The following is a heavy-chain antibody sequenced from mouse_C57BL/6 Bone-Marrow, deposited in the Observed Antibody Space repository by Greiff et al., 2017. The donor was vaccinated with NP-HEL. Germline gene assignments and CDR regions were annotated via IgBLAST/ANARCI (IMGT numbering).Heavy chain of an antibody. V-gene: IGHV1-5*01. J-gene: IGHJ3*01. CDR2: IYPGNSDT. D-gene: IGHD1-1*01. CDR1: GYTFTSYW. Sequence: EVQGVESGTVLARPGASVKMSCKTSGYTFTSYWMHWVKQRPGQGLEWIGAIYPGNSDTSYNQKFKGKAKLTAVTSASTGYMELSSLTNEDSAVYYCTRGSYYGSSYGFAYWVQGTLVTVSA. CDR3: TRGSYYGSSYGFAY.